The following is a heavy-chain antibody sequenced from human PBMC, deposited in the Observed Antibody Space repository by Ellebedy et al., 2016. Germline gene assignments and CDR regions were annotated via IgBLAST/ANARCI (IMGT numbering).Heavy chain of an antibody. CDR1: GYSVRGYY. CDR3: GSVVIGDSGYYD. Sequence: ASVKVSXXASGYSVRGYYVHWVRQAPGQGLEWMGWINPNSGATNYLQKFQGRLTMTRDTSISTVYMELSRLTSDDTAVYYCGSVVIGDSGYYDWGQGNLGTVSS. J-gene: IGHJ4*02. D-gene: IGHD3-22*01. V-gene: IGHV1-2*02. CDR2: INPNSGAT.